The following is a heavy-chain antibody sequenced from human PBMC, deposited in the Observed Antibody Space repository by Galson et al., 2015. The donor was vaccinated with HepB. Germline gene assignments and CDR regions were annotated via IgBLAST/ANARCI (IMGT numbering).Heavy chain of an antibody. CDR1: GFTFGDYS. CDR3: VRGGAEVPYRL. Sequence: SLRLSCAASGFTFGDYSVNWVRQAPGKGLEWVSSITAPSNYNYYADSVRGRFTISRDNAEASVSLQMTSLRVDDTATYICVRGGAEVPYRLCGQGTLVTVSS. CDR2: ITAPSNYN. D-gene: IGHD1-26*01. V-gene: IGHV3-21*04. J-gene: IGHJ4*02.